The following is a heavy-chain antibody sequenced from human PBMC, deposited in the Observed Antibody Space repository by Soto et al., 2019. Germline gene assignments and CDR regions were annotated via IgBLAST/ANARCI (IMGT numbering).Heavy chain of an antibody. Sequence: PGGSLRLSCTTSGFTFADYAMSWVRRAPGKGLEWVGFIRSITYAGAADYVASVKGRFTISRADSKDIAHLQMNSLKNEDTAFYYCTRVGCRNGDCGGGGMEVWGQGTTVTVSS. V-gene: IGHV3-49*04. CDR2: IRSITYAGAA. CDR1: GFTFADYA. CDR3: TRVGCRNGDCGGGGMEV. D-gene: IGHD2-21*01. J-gene: IGHJ6*02.